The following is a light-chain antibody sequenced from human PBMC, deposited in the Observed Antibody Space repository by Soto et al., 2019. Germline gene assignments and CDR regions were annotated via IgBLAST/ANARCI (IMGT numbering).Light chain of an antibody. V-gene: IGKV1-39*01. J-gene: IGKJ1*01. CDR2: SSS. Sequence: DIQMTQSPSSLSAYVEDRVTITCRASQSISVYLNWYQQKPGKAPNLLIYSSSSLESGVPSRFSGSGSGTDFTLTINSLQPEDFATYFCQQSYSRPRAFGQGTKVEI. CDR1: QSISVY. CDR3: QQSYSRPRA.